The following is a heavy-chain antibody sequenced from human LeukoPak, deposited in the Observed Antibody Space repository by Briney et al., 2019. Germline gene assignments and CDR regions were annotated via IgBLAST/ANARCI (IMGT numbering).Heavy chain of an antibody. CDR2: ISYDGSNK. CDR1: GFTFSSYA. CDR3: ARDGAVVTMVRGVSKFDY. D-gene: IGHD3-10*01. V-gene: IGHV3-30-3*01. J-gene: IGHJ4*02. Sequence: GRSLRLSCAASGFTFSSYAMHWVRQAPGKGLEWVAVISYDGSNKYYADSVKGRFTISRDNSKNTLYLQMNSLRAEDTAVYYCARDGAVVTMVRGVSKFDYWGQGTLVTVSS.